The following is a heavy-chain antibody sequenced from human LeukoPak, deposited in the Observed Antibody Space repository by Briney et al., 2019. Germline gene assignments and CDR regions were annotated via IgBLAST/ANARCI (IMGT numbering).Heavy chain of an antibody. Sequence: GSLRLSCAASGFTLKNYWMHWVRQTPGKGLVWIGHVFHTGSARSTPSLKTRVTISVDTSNNQFSLTLHSVTAADTAIYYCARRLRAESDASPDNWIGPWGQGALVTVSS. CDR3: ARRLRAESDASPDNWIGP. CDR2: VFHTGSA. CDR1: GFTLKNYW. D-gene: IGHD3-16*01. V-gene: IGHV4-59*08. J-gene: IGHJ5*02.